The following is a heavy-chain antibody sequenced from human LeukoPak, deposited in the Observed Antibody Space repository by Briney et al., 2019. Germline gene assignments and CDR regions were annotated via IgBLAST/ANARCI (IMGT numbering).Heavy chain of an antibody. CDR1: GGSISSSSYY. V-gene: IGHV4-39*07. Sequence: SETLSLTCTVSGGSISSSSYYWGWIRQPPGKGLEWIGSIYYSGSTYYNPSLKSRVTTSVDTSKNQFSLKLSSVTAADTAVYYCARVYDSSGWTHLTFDYWGQGTLVTVSS. D-gene: IGHD3-22*01. CDR2: IYYSGST. J-gene: IGHJ4*02. CDR3: ARVYDSSGWTHLTFDY.